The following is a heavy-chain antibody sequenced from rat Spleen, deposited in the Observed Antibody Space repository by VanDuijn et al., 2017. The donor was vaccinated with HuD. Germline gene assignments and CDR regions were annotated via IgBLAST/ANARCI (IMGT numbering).Heavy chain of an antibody. CDR3: ATDYGY. CDR2: IRNGGDNS. CDR1: GFTFSSFP. D-gene: IGHD1-11*01. V-gene: IGHV5-46*01. J-gene: IGHJ2*01. Sequence: EVQLVESGGGLVQPGRSMKLSCAASGFTFSSFPMAWVRQVPTKGLEWVASIRNGGDNSYYRDSVKGRFTISRDDAKSTLYLQMDSLRSEDTATYYCATDYGYWGQGVMVTVSS.